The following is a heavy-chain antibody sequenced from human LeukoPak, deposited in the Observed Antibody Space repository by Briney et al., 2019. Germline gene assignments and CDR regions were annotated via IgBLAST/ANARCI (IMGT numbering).Heavy chain of an antibody. J-gene: IGHJ3*01. CDR1: GGSISSGTYY. D-gene: IGHD4-17*01. CDR3: ARVGGAYGDYAGH. CDR2: IYTSGST. Sequence: SETLSLTCTVSGGSISSGTYYWSWLRQPAGKGLEWIGHIYTSGSTNYNASLKSRVTISVDTSKNQFSLKLSSVTAADTAVYYCARVGGAYGDYAGHWGQGTMVTVSS. V-gene: IGHV4-61*09.